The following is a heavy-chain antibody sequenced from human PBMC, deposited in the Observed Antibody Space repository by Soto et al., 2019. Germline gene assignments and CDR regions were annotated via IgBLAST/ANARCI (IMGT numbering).Heavy chain of an antibody. CDR1: GFTFSSYG. J-gene: IGHJ5*02. D-gene: IGHD3-22*01. CDR3: AKDPGGLEGWFDP. Sequence: QVQLVESGGGVVQPGRSLRLSCAASGFTFSSYGMHWVRQAPGKGLEWVAVISYDGSNKYYAYSVKGRFTISRDNSKNTLYLQMNSLRAEDTAVYYCAKDPGGLEGWFDPWGQGTLVTVSS. V-gene: IGHV3-30*18. CDR2: ISYDGSNK.